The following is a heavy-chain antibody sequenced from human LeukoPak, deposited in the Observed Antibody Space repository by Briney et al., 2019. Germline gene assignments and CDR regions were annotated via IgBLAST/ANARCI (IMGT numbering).Heavy chain of an antibody. Sequence: SETLSLTCAVYGGSFSGYYWSWIRQPPGKGLEWIGEINHSGSTNYNPSLKSRVTISVDTSKNQFSLKLSSVTAADTAVYYCARARAGNYYGSGSYYPPGYWGQGTLVTVSS. CDR2: INHSGST. D-gene: IGHD3-10*01. J-gene: IGHJ4*02. CDR1: GGSFSGYY. CDR3: ARARAGNYYGSGSYYPPGY. V-gene: IGHV4-34*01.